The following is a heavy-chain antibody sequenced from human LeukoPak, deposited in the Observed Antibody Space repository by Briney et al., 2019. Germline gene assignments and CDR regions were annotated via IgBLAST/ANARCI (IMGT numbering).Heavy chain of an antibody. CDR3: AREDIVVVPAAKYNWFDP. Sequence: SQTLSLTCAVSGGSISSGGYSWSWIRQPPGKGLEWIGYIYHSGSTYYNPSLKSRVTISVDRSKNQFSLKLSSVTAADTAVYYCAREDIVVVPAAKYNWFDPWGQGTLVTVSS. D-gene: IGHD2-2*01. CDR1: GGSISSGGYS. V-gene: IGHV4-30-2*01. J-gene: IGHJ5*02. CDR2: IYHSGST.